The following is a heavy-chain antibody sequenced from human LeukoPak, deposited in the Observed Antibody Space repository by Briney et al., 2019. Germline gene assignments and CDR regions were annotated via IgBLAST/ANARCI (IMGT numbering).Heavy chain of an antibody. CDR3: ARSAGDAYYDFWSGYYPQTFFDY. Sequence: PSQTLSLTCTVSGGSISSGGYYWSWIRQHPGKGLEWIGYIYYSGSTYYNPSLKSRVTISVDTSKNQFSLKLSSVTAADTAVYYCARSAGDAYYDFWSGYYPQTFFDYWGQGTLVTVSS. V-gene: IGHV4-31*03. CDR2: IYYSGST. CDR1: GGSISSGGYY. D-gene: IGHD3-3*01. J-gene: IGHJ4*02.